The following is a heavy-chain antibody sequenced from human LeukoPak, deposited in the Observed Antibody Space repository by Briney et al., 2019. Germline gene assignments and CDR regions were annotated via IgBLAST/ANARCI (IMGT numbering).Heavy chain of an antibody. CDR1: GDSISSSSYY. CDR3: ARHRRYTTGSEEYDY. Sequence: SETLSLTCTVSGDSISSSSYYWAWIRQPPGKGLEWIGSIYYSGTTYYNPSLKSRVTISVDTSRNQFSLKVGSVTAADTAVYYCARHRRYTTGSEEYDYWGQGTLVTVSS. D-gene: IGHD2-8*02. J-gene: IGHJ4*02. V-gene: IGHV4-39*01. CDR2: IYYSGTT.